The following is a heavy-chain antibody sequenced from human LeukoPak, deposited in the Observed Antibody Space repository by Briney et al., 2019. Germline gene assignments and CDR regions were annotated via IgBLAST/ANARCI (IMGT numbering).Heavy chain of an antibody. J-gene: IGHJ6*02. Sequence: GGSLRLSCAASGFTFSSYAMPWVRQAPGKGLEWVAVISYDGSNKYYADSVKGRFTISRDNSKNTPYLQMNSLRAEDTAVYYCARGSYCSSTSCYTFSLNYYYYGMDVWGQGTTVTVSS. V-gene: IGHV3-30-3*01. CDR2: ISYDGSNK. CDR1: GFTFSSYA. D-gene: IGHD2-2*02. CDR3: ARGSYCSSTSCYTFSLNYYYYGMDV.